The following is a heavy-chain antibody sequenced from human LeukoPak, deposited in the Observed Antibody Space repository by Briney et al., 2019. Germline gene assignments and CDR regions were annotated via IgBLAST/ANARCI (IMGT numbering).Heavy chain of an antibody. CDR1: GFTFSSYG. D-gene: IGHD1-26*01. CDR2: ISSSGSTI. Sequence: GRSLRLSCAASGFTFSSYGIHWVRQAPGKGLESVPYISSSGSTIYYADSGKGRFTISRDNAKTSLYLQMNSLRAADKAVYYCASPEGAAFDYWGQGTLVTVSS. CDR3: ASPEGAAFDY. V-gene: IGHV3-48*04. J-gene: IGHJ4*02.